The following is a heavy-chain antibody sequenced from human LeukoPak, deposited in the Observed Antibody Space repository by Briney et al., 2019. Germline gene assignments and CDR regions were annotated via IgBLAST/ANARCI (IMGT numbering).Heavy chain of an antibody. J-gene: IGHJ4*02. D-gene: IGHD6-13*01. CDR2: ISGGGEHT. Sequence: GGSLRLSCAASGFTFTNFAMKWVRQAPGKGLEWVADISGGGEHTFYADSVKGRFTISRDNSKDTLHLQMSILRPEDTALNYCASGPYSSSYFASWGQGTMVTVSS. CDR1: GFTFTNFA. V-gene: IGHV3-23*01. CDR3: ASGPYSSSYFAS.